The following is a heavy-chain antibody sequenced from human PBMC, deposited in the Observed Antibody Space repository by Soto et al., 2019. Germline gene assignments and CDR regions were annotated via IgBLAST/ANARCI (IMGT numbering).Heavy chain of an antibody. D-gene: IGHD6-13*01. CDR3: AKVSSGWYSGFFDL. V-gene: IGHV3-23*01. J-gene: IGHJ4*02. CDR2: LSDSGGST. Sequence: EVQLLESGGGLVQPGGSLRLSCTASGFTFSSHAMTWVRQAPGKGLEWVSGLSDSGGSTYYADSVKGRFTISRDNSMNTRDLQKNNLRAEDTAVYYCAKVSSGWYSGFFDLWGQGTLVTVSS. CDR1: GFTFSSHA.